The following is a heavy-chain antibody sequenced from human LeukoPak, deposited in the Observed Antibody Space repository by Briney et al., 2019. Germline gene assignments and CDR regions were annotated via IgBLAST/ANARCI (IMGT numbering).Heavy chain of an antibody. CDR2: IDYSGST. Sequence: PSETLSLTCTVSGGSISRDYWNWIRQPPGKGLEWIGDIDYSGSTNYNPSLKSRVTISVDTSKNQFSLKLSPVTAADTAVYYCARHLWRGGTTDSLDIWGQGTMVSVSS. CDR3: ARHLWRGGTTDSLDI. CDR1: GGSISRDY. J-gene: IGHJ3*02. V-gene: IGHV4-59*08. D-gene: IGHD3-10*01.